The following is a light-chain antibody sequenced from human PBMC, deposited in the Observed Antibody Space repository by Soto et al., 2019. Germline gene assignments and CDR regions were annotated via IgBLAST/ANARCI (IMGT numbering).Light chain of an antibody. Sequence: QSVLTQPPSVSAAQGQQVTLSCSGSSSNIGNNYVSWFQHLPGATPKLLIYENNRRPTGIPDRFSGSKSATSATLGITGLQTGDEADYYCGTWDHSVSGYVFGTGTKVTVL. CDR2: ENN. V-gene: IGLV1-51*02. CDR1: SSNIGNNY. J-gene: IGLJ1*01. CDR3: GTWDHSVSGYV.